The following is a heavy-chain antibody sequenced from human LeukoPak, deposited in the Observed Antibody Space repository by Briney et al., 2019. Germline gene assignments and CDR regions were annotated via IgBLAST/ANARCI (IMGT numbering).Heavy chain of an antibody. CDR2: IYTSGST. V-gene: IGHV4-4*07. J-gene: IGHJ6*03. CDR3: ARILRYPFYMDV. D-gene: IGHD3-9*01. Sequence: SETLSLTCTVSGGSMSSYYWSWIRQPAGKGLEWIGRIYTSGSTNYISPLKSRVTISVDTSENQFSLKLSSVTAADTAVYYCARILRYPFYMDVWGKGTTVTVSS. CDR1: GGSMSSYY.